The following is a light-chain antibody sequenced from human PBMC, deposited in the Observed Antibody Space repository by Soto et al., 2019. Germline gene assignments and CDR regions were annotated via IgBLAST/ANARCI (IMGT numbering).Light chain of an antibody. CDR1: SSDVGGYDY. V-gene: IGLV2-11*01. Sequence: QSALTQPHSVSGSPGQSVTISCTGTSSDVGGYDYVSWYQHHPGEAPKFIIYDVTKRPSGVPDRFSGSKSGNTASLTISGLQADDEADYYCCSYAVTNTFVFGTGTKLTVL. CDR2: DVT. J-gene: IGLJ1*01. CDR3: CSYAVTNTFV.